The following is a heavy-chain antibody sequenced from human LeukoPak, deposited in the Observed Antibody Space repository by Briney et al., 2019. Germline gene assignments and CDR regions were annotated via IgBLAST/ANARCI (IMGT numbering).Heavy chain of an antibody. Sequence: SVKVSCKASGYTFTRYAMHWVRQAPGQRLEWMGWINTANGNTKYSQKFQDRVTITRDTSASTTYMELSSLRSEDTAVYYCATGGGSSWFDPWGQGALVTVSS. CDR3: ATGGGSSWFDP. CDR1: GYTFTRYA. J-gene: IGHJ5*02. D-gene: IGHD2-15*01. V-gene: IGHV1-3*04. CDR2: INTANGNT.